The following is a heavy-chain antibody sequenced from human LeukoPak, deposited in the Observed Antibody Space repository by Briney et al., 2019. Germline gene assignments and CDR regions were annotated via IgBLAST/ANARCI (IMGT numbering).Heavy chain of an antibody. J-gene: IGHJ4*02. CDR3: ARLRDGYAFDY. Sequence: ASVKVSCKASGYTFTSYGISWVRQAPGQGLEWMGWINPNSGGTNYAQKFQGWVTMTRDTSISTAYMELSRLRSDDTAVYYCARLRDGYAFDYWGQGTLVTVSS. CDR1: GYTFTSYG. D-gene: IGHD5-24*01. CDR2: INPNSGGT. V-gene: IGHV1-2*04.